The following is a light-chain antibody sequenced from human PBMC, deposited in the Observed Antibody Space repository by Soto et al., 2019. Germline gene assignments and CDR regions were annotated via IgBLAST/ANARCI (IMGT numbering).Light chain of an antibody. V-gene: IGLV1-47*01. CDR1: SSNIGSNY. Sequence: QSALTQPPPASGTPGQRVTISCSGSSSNIGSNYVYWYQQLPGTAPKLLIYRNNQRPSGVPDRCSGSKSGTSASLAISGLRSEDEADYYCAAWDDSLSGWVFGGGTKLTVL. CDR2: RNN. CDR3: AAWDDSLSGWV. J-gene: IGLJ3*02.